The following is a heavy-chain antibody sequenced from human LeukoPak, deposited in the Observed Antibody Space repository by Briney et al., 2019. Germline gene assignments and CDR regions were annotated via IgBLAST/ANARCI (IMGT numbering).Heavy chain of an antibody. V-gene: IGHV1-69*05. J-gene: IGHJ4*02. CDR1: GGTFSSYT. CDR2: IIPIFGTA. Sequence: SVKVSCKASGGTFSSYTISWVRQAPGQGLEWMGGIIPIFGTANYAQRFQGRVTITTDESTSTAYMELSSLRSEDTAVYYCARDRNYYGSGSRHYYFYYWGQGTLVTVSS. CDR3: ARDRNYYGSGSRHYYFYY. D-gene: IGHD3-10*01.